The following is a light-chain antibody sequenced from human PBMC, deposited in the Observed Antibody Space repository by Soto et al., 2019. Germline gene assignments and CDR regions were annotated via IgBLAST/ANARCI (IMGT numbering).Light chain of an antibody. J-gene: IGLJ1*01. CDR1: SSDVGGYNY. CDR2: EVS. V-gene: IGLV2-14*01. Sequence: QSVLTQPRSVSGSPGQSVTISCTGTSSDVGGYNYVSWYQQHPGKAPKLMIYEVSTRPSGVSNRFSGSKSGNTASLTISGLQAEDEADYYCSSYTSSSTYVFGTGTKVTVL. CDR3: SSYTSSSTYV.